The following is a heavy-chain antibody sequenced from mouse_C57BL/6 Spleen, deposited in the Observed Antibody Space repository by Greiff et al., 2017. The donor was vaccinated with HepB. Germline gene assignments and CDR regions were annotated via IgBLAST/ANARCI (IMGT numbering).Heavy chain of an antibody. CDR2: INPNYGTT. J-gene: IGHJ3*01. V-gene: IGHV1-39*01. D-gene: IGHD2-4*01. Sequence: EVKLMESGPELVKPGASVKISCKASGYSFTDYNMNWVKQSHGKSLEWIGVINPNYGTTSYNQKFKGKATLTVDQSSSTAYMQLNSLTSEDSAVYYCARSYDYDGFAYWGQGTLVTVSA. CDR3: ARSYDYDGFAY. CDR1: GYSFTDYN.